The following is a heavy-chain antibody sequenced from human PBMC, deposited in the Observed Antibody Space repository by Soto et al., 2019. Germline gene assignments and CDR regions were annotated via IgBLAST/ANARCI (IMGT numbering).Heavy chain of an antibody. D-gene: IGHD3-3*01. CDR1: GFSLTTSGVG. V-gene: IGHV2-5*02. Sequence: QITLNESGPTQVKPRQTLTLTCTFSGFSLTTSGVGVRWIRQSPGKAPEWLSLIYWDDDKRYSPSLKSRLTITKANAKNQVVLTLADLDPADTATYYCAHRVLRTVFGLVTPTAIYFDFWGQGTPVAVSS. CDR2: IYWDDDK. CDR3: AHRVLRTVFGLVTPTAIYFDF. J-gene: IGHJ4*02.